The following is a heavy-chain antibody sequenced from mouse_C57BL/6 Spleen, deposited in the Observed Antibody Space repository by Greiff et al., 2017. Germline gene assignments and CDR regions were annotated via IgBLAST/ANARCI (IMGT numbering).Heavy chain of an antibody. V-gene: IGHV1-66*01. CDR1: GYSFTSYY. CDR3: ARSPSTRYFDV. D-gene: IGHD4-1*02. Sequence: VKLMESGPELVKPGASVKISCKASGYSFTSYYIHWVKQRPGQGLEWIGWIYPGSGNTKYNEKFKGKATLTADTSSSTAYMQLSSLTSEDSAVYYCARSPSTRYFDVWGTGTTVTVSS. J-gene: IGHJ1*03. CDR2: IYPGSGNT.